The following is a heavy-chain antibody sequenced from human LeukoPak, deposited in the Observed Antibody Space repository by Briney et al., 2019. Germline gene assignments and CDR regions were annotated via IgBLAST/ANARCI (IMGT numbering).Heavy chain of an antibody. CDR1: GFTFTDSA. D-gene: IGHD1-26*01. CDR2: ISTSGGDT. Sequence: GGSLRLSCAASGFTFTDSAMTRVRQAPGKGLEWVSAISTSGGDTIYTDSVKDRFTIPRDNSKNTLYLQMNSLRAEDTAIYYCAKGGSYAPLDYWGQGTLVTVSS. J-gene: IGHJ4*02. CDR3: AKGGSYAPLDY. V-gene: IGHV3-23*01.